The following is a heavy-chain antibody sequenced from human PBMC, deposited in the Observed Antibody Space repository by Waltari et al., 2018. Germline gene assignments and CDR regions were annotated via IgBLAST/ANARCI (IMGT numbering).Heavy chain of an antibody. CDR1: GGTFSSYA. Sequence: QVQLVQSGAEVKKPGSSVKVSCKASGGTFSSYAISWVRQATGQGLECIGEINHSGSTNYNPSLKSRVTISVDTSKNQFSLKLSSVTAADTAVYYCARLPIAARPLWRRYYYGMDVWGQGTTVTVSS. V-gene: IGHV4-34*01. CDR3: ARLPIAARPLWRRYYYGMDV. CDR2: INHSGST. D-gene: IGHD6-6*01. J-gene: IGHJ6*02.